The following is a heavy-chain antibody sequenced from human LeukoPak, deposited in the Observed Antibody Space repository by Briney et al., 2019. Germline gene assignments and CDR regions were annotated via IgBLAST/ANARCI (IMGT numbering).Heavy chain of an antibody. Sequence: GGPLRLSCAASGFTFSSYGMHWVRQAPGKGLEWVAVISYDGSNKYYADSVKGRFTISRDNSKNTLYLQMNSLRAEDTAVYYCARDLFGEYSFDSWGQGTLVTVSS. CDR2: ISYDGSNK. CDR1: GFTFSSYG. J-gene: IGHJ4*02. V-gene: IGHV3-30*03. D-gene: IGHD3-10*01. CDR3: ARDLFGEYSFDS.